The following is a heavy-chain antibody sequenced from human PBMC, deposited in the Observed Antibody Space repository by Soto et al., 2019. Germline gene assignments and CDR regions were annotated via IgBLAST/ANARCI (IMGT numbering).Heavy chain of an antibody. CDR3: ARLLADYDSSPLDD. J-gene: IGHJ4*02. D-gene: IGHD3-22*01. CDR1: GYTFTSYG. V-gene: IGHV1-18*01. CDR2: ISAYNGNT. Sequence: ASVKVSCKASGYTFTSYGISWVRQAPGQGLEWMGWISAYNGNTNYAQKLQGRVTMTTGTSTSTAYMELRSLRSDDTAVYYCARLLADYDSSPLDDWGQGTLVTVSS.